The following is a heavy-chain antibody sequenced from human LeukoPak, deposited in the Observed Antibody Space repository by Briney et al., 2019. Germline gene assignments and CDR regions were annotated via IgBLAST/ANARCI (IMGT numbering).Heavy chain of an antibody. CDR1: GGSISSYY. D-gene: IGHD1-26*01. CDR3: ARSQIGGGRFLGATPSPGFDY. J-gene: IGHJ4*02. CDR2: IYTSGST. V-gene: IGHV4-4*07. Sequence: SETLSLTCTVSGGSISSYYWSWIRQPAGKGLEWIGRIYTSGSTNYNPSLKSRVTISVDTSKNQFSLKLSSVTAADTAVYYCARSQIGGGRFLGATPSPGFDYWGQGTLVTVSS.